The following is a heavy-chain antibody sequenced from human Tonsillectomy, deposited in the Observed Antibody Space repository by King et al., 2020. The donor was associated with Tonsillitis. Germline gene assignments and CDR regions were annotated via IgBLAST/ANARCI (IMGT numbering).Heavy chain of an antibody. J-gene: IGHJ4*02. CDR3: ARHSSSSEVGY. D-gene: IGHD6-6*01. Sequence: VQLVESGGGLVQPGGSLRLSCVASGFTFSNYWMSWVRQAPGKGLEGVANIQQDGSETYYVDSVKGRVTISRDNTKNSLYLQMNSLRAEDTAGYYCARHSSSSEVGYWGQGTLVTVSS. CDR1: GFTFSNYW. V-gene: IGHV3-7*03. CDR2: IQQDGSET.